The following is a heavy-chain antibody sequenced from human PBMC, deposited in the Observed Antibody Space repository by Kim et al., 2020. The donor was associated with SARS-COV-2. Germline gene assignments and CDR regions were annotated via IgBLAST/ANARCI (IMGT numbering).Heavy chain of an antibody. Sequence: GGSLRLSCAASGFTFRSYGMHWVRQAPGKGPEWVAVIWYDASKRSYIDSVKGRFTISRDNSKNTLFLQMDTLRAEDTAIYYCARGNDANSGVYDYWGQGT. J-gene: IGHJ4*02. CDR3: ARGNDANSGVYDY. CDR2: IWYDASKR. D-gene: IGHD1-1*01. CDR1: GFTFRSYG. V-gene: IGHV3-33*01.